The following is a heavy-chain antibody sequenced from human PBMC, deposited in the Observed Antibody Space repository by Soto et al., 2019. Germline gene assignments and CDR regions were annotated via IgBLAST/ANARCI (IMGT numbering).Heavy chain of an antibody. CDR1: GGSFSGYY. CDR2: INHSGST. CDR3: ARGILYYDFWSGYSRPQSAYYFDY. J-gene: IGHJ4*02. V-gene: IGHV4-34*01. Sequence: KSSETLSLTCAVYGGSFSGYYWSWIRQPPGKGLEWIGEINHSGSTNYNPSLKSRVTISVDTSKNQCSLKLSSVPAADTSVYYCARGILYYDFWSGYSRPQSAYYFDYWGQGTLGTVSS. D-gene: IGHD3-3*01.